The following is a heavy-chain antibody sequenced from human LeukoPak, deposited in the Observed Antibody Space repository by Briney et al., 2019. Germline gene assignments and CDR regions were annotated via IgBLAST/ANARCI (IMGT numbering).Heavy chain of an antibody. CDR2: MNPNSGNT. Sequence: ASVKVSCTASGDILNNYHIHWVRQAPGQGLEWMGWMNPNSGNTGYAQKFQGRVTMTRNTSISTAYMELSSLRSEDTAVYYCAATSYYDFWSGYPNWFDPWGQGTLVTVSS. V-gene: IGHV1-8*02. J-gene: IGHJ5*02. CDR1: GDILNNYH. CDR3: AATSYYDFWSGYPNWFDP. D-gene: IGHD3-3*01.